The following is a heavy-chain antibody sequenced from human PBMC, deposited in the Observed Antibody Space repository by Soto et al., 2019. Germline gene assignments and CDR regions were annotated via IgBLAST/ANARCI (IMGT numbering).Heavy chain of an antibody. J-gene: IGHJ5*02. V-gene: IGHV4-34*01. CDR2: INHSGST. CDR1: GGSFSGYY. D-gene: IGHD3-9*01. Sequence: SETLSLTCAVYGGSFSGYYWSWIRQPPGKGLEWIGEINHSGSTNYNPSLKSRVTISVDTSKNQFSLKLSSVTAADTAVYYCARGLGYDILTGYYELPTNWFDPWGQGTLVTVSS. CDR3: ARGLGYDILTGYYELPTNWFDP.